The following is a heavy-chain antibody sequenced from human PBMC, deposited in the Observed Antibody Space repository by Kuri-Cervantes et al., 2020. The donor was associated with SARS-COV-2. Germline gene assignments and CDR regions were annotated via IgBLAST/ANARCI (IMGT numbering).Heavy chain of an antibody. CDR1: GFTFSSYA. V-gene: IGHV3-30-3*01. J-gene: IGHJ3*02. D-gene: IGHD3-10*01. CDR3: ARATPSGPTTPGI. Sequence: GGSLRLSCAASGFTFSSYAMHWVRQAPGKGLEWVAVISYDGSNKYYADSVKGRFTISRDNSKNTLYLQMNSLRAEDTAVYYCARATPSGPTTPGIWGQGTMVTVSS. CDR2: ISYDGSNK.